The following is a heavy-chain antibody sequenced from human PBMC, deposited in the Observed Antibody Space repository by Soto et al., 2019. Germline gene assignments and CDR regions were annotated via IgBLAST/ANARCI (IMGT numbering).Heavy chain of an antibody. V-gene: IGHV3-30-3*01. CDR2: ISYDGSNK. D-gene: IGHD5-12*01. J-gene: IGHJ6*02. CDR1: GFTFSSYA. Sequence: QVQLVESGGGVVQPGRSLRLSCAASGFTFSSYAMHWVRQAPGKGLAWVAVISYDGSNKYYADSVKGRFTISRDNSRNTLYLQMNSLRAADTAVYYCARDRYSGYDGEGIYYYYGMDVWGHGTTFIVS. CDR3: ARDRYSGYDGEGIYYYYGMDV.